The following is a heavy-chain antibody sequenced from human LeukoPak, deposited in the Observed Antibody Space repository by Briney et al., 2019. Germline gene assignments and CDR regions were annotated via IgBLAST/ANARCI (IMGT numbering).Heavy chain of an antibody. J-gene: IGHJ3*02. D-gene: IGHD3-3*01. CDR1: GYTFTSYG. Sequence: ASVKVSCKASGYTFTSYGISWVRQAPGQGLEWRGWISAYNGNTNYAQKLQGRVTMTTDTSTSTAYMELRSLRSDDTAVYYCPRHRPSHYAFSSGYLDPDVSDIWGQGTMVTVSS. V-gene: IGHV1-18*01. CDR3: PRHRPSHYAFSSGYLDPDVSDI. CDR2: ISAYNGNT.